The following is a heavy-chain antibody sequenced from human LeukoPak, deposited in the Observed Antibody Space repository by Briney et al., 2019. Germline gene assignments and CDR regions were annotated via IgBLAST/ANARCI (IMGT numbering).Heavy chain of an antibody. D-gene: IGHD3-22*01. CDR2: IYHSGRT. CDR3: TGKYYYDTSGYYYADY. CDR1: GYSISSGYY. J-gene: IGHJ4*02. V-gene: IGHV4-38-2*02. Sequence: PSETLSLTCTVSGYSISSGYYWVFIRQSPGKGLEWIGSIYHSGRTYYNLSFKSRLTISVDTSKNQFSLKLSSVTAADTAVYYCTGKYYYDTSGYYYADYWGQGALVTVSS.